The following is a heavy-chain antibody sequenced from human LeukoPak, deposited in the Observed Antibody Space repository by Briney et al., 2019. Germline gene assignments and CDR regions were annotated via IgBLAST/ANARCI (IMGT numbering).Heavy chain of an antibody. V-gene: IGHV4-39*07. Sequence: SETLSLTCTVSGGSISSSSYYWGWIRQPPGKGLEWIGSIYYSGSTYYNPSLKSRVTISVDTSKNQFSLKLSSVTAADTAVYYCARVRGSSSLNYYYYYMGVWGKGTTVTVSS. D-gene: IGHD6-6*01. CDR2: IYYSGST. CDR3: ARVRGSSSLNYYYYYMGV. J-gene: IGHJ6*03. CDR1: GGSISSSSYY.